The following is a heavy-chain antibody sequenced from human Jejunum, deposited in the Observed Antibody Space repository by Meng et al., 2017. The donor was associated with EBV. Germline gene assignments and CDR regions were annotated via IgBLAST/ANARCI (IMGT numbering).Heavy chain of an antibody. D-gene: IGHD4-17*01. CDR1: GCSISIWNCG. Sequence: LRRPVSGPRMLKASMTLSLTCTVSGCSISIWNCGWGWLRQPPGKGLWWIGSICFSGYTYHNPSRKGRVAISADTSKNQFSLSLTSVTAADTAVYYCAMGPDYAKSGYWGQGTLVTVSS. CDR2: ICFSGYT. V-gene: IGHV4-39*01. CDR3: AMGPDYAKSGY. J-gene: IGHJ4*02.